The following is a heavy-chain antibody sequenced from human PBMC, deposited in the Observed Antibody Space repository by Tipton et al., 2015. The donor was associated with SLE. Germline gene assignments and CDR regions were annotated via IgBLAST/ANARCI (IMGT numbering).Heavy chain of an antibody. Sequence: TLSLTCSVSGGSVRSNYWIWIRQPPGKGLEWIGYIYYSGSTNYNPSLKSRVTISVDTSKNQFSLKLSSVTAADTAVYYCARGGLGYSYYYYMDVWGKGTTVTVSS. CDR3: ARGGLGYSYYYYMDV. CDR2: IYYSGST. D-gene: IGHD5-18*01. CDR1: GGSVRSNY. J-gene: IGHJ6*03. V-gene: IGHV4-59*02.